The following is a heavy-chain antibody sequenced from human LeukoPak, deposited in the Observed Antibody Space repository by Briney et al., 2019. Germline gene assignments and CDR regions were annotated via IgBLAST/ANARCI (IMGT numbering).Heavy chain of an antibody. Sequence: PGGSLRLSCAASGFTFSSYWMHWVRQAPGKGLMWVSRINSDGSSITYADSVKGRFTISRDNAKNTLHLQMNSLRVEDTAVYYCARGGPYSSGCNDYRGQGTLVTVSS. CDR1: GFTFSSYW. CDR3: ARGGPYSSGCNDY. J-gene: IGHJ4*02. V-gene: IGHV3-74*01. CDR2: INSDGSSI. D-gene: IGHD6-19*01.